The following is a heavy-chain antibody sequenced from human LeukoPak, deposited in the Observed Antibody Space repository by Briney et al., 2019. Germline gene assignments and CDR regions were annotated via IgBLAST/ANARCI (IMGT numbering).Heavy chain of an antibody. D-gene: IGHD3-22*01. CDR3: ASYKSYYYDSSGPGDAFDI. CDR1: GGPISSGDYY. Sequence: PSQTVSLTCTVSGGPISSGDYYWSWIRQPPGKGLEWIGYIYYSGSTYYNPSLKSRVTISVDTSKNQFSLKLSSVTAADTAVYYCASYKSYYYDSSGPGDAFDIWGQGTMVTVSS. V-gene: IGHV4-30-4*01. CDR2: IYYSGST. J-gene: IGHJ3*02.